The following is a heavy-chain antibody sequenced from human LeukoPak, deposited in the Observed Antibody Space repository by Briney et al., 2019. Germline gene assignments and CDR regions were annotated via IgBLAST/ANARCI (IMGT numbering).Heavy chain of an antibody. D-gene: IGHD3-9*01. CDR3: AKGGVYYDILTGHYLNWFDP. J-gene: IGHJ5*02. V-gene: IGHV3-21*01. CDR2: ISSSSSYI. CDR1: GFTFSSYS. Sequence: PGGSLRLSCAASGFTFSSYSMNWVRQAPGKGLEWVSSISSSSSYIYYADSVKGRFTISRDNAKNSLYLQMNSLRAEDTAVYYCAKGGVYYDILTGHYLNWFDPWGQGTLVTVSS.